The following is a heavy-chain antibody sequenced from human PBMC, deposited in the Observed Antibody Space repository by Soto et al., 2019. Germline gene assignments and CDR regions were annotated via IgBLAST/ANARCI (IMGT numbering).Heavy chain of an antibody. J-gene: IGHJ4*02. Sequence: GESLKISCKGSGYSFTSYWIGRVRQMPGKGLEWMGIIYPGDSDTRYSPSFQGQVTISADKSISTAYLQWSSLKASDTAMYYCARQYCISTSCYVGSGFWGQGTLVTVSS. CDR2: IYPGDSDT. CDR1: GYSFTSYW. D-gene: IGHD2-2*01. V-gene: IGHV5-51*01. CDR3: ARQYCISTSCYVGSGF.